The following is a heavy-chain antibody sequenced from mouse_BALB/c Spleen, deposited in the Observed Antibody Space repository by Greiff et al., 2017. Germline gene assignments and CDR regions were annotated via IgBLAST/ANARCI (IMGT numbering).Heavy chain of an antibody. V-gene: IGHV10-1*02. Sequence: EAGGGLVQPKGSLKLSCAASGFTFNTYAMNWVRQAPGKGLEWVARIRSKSNNYATYYADSVKDRFTISRDDSQSMLYLQMNNLKTEDTAMYYCVRHWGGFDYWGQGTTLTVSS. CDR1: GFTFNTYA. CDR3: VRHWGGFDY. CDR2: IRSKSNNYAT. J-gene: IGHJ2*01.